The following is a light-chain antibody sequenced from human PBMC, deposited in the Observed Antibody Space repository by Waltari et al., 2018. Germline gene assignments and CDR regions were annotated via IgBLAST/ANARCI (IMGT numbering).Light chain of an antibody. J-gene: IGLJ3*02. CDR2: YDG. V-gene: IGLV3-21*04. Sequence: SYVLTQPPSVSVAPGQTARLPCGGSDIGDKSTHWYQQKPGRAPLLVIYYDGARASGIPERFAGSSSANTATLTIDRVEDGDEADYYCQVWDSTSDRPVFGGGTRLTVL. CDR1: DIGDKS. CDR3: QVWDSTSDRPV.